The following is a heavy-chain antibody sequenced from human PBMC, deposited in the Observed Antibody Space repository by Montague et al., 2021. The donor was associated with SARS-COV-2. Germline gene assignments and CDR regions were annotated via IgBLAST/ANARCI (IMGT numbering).Heavy chain of an antibody. CDR2: IFYNGST. J-gene: IGHJ5*02. CDR1: FGSISTYY. V-gene: IGHV4-59*01. CDR3: ARTEYNWNDWFDP. D-gene: IGHD1-20*01. Sequence: SETLSLTCTVSFGSISTYYWSWIRQPPGKGLEWIGFIFYNGSTKYNPSLKRRVSISLDTSKNQFSLKLNSVTAADSAVYYCARTEYNWNDWFDPWGQGTLVTVSS.